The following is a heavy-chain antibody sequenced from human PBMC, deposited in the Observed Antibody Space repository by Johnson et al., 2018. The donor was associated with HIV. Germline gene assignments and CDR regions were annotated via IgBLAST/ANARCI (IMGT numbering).Heavy chain of an antibody. CDR2: ISAGGGST. CDR1: GFIVSFNS. CDR3: AKKQWPEDDAFDI. Sequence: EVQLVESGGGLIQPGGSLRLSCAASGFIVSFNSMHWVRQAPGKGLEWVSTISAGGGSTHYAESVKGRFTISRDNVKNTLYLQMNSLRAEDTTVYYCAKKQWPEDDAFDIWGQGTMVTVSS. V-gene: IGHV3-23*04. D-gene: IGHD6-19*01. J-gene: IGHJ3*02.